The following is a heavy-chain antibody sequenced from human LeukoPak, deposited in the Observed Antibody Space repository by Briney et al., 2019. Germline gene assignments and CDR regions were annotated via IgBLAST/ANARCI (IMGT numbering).Heavy chain of an antibody. V-gene: IGHV3-30*01. CDR2: ISYDGSNK. D-gene: IGHD6-13*01. CDR3: ARDHSSSWYVYYYYMDV. J-gene: IGHJ6*03. CDR1: GFTFSSYA. Sequence: PGRSLRLSCAASGFTFSSYAMHWVRQAPGKGLEWVAVISYDGSNKYYADSVKGRFTISRDNSKNTLYLQMNSLRAGDTAVYYCARDHSSSWYVYYYYMDVWGKGTTVTVSS.